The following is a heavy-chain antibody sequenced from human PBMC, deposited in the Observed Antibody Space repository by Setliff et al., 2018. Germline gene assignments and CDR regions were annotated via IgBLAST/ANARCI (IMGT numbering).Heavy chain of an antibody. CDR2: IKQDGSTK. Sequence: PGGSLRLSCVVSGISFSRQWMSWVRQAPGKGLEWVADIKQDGSTKYYLDSVKGRFTISRDNAKRSLYLQMNGLRADDTGVYYCVRDDADNYDAFDNWGQGTLVTVSS. CDR1: GISFSRQW. D-gene: IGHD3-22*01. J-gene: IGHJ3*02. V-gene: IGHV3-7*01. CDR3: VRDDADNYDAFDN.